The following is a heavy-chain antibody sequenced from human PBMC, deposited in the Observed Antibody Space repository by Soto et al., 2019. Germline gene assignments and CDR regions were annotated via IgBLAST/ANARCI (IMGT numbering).Heavy chain of an antibody. J-gene: IGHJ5*02. CDR2: INHIGST. CDR1: GGSFSTYY. D-gene: IGHD2-15*01. CDR3: ATLPPRIEVTVLPIPT. Sequence: SETLSLTCAVYGGSFSTYYWTWIRQPPGKGLEWIGEINHIGSTNYNPSLRGRVTISVDKSNNQFSLTLKYVTAADTAVYYCATLPPRIEVTVLPIPTWGQGTLVTVSS. V-gene: IGHV4-34*01.